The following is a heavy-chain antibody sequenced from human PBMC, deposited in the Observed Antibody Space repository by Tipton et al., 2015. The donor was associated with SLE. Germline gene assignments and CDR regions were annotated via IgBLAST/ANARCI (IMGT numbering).Heavy chain of an antibody. V-gene: IGHV4-34*01. CDR2: INHSGST. D-gene: IGHD4-11*01. Sequence: LRLSCAVYGGSFSGYYWSWIRQPPGKGLEWIGEINHSGSTNYNPSLKSRFTISVDTSKNQFSLKLSSVTAADTAVYYCARGKEMTTVTTRAYYMDVWGKGTTVTVSS. J-gene: IGHJ6*03. CDR1: GGSFSGYY. CDR3: ARGKEMTTVTTRAYYMDV.